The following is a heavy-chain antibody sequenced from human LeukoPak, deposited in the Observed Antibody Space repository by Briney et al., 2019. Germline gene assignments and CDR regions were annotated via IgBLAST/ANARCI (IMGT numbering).Heavy chain of an antibody. CDR1: GGSFSGYY. J-gene: IGHJ6*03. Sequence: SETLSLTCAVYGGSFSGYYWSWIRQPPGKGLEWIGEINHSGSTNYNPSLKSRVTISVDTSKNQFSLKLSSVTAADTAVYYCARSYYYYYMDVWGKGTTVTVSS. CDR3: ARSYYYYYMDV. CDR2: INHSGST. V-gene: IGHV4-34*01.